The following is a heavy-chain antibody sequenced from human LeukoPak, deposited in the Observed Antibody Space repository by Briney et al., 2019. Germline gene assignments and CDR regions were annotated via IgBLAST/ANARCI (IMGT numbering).Heavy chain of an antibody. D-gene: IGHD3-10*01. CDR2: IYYSGST. Sequence: SSETLSLTCTVSGGSISSYYWSWIRQPPGKGLEWIGYIYYSGSTNYNPSLKSRVTISVDTSKNQFSLKLSSVTAADTAVYYRARDVDYGSGSYYKDSNWFDAWGQGILVTVFS. CDR1: GGSISSYY. J-gene: IGHJ5*02. V-gene: IGHV4-59*01. CDR3: ARDVDYGSGSYYKDSNWFDA.